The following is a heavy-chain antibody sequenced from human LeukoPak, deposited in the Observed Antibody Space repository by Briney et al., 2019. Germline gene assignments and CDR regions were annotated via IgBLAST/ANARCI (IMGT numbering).Heavy chain of an antibody. Sequence: SETLSLTCSVSGYSFTSGHYWGWIRQPPGKGLEWIANIYHTGSAHYNPSLKSRVTISVDTSTNQFSLKLSSVTAADTAVYYCARVRRIAAAVGNFDYWGEGTLVTVSS. D-gene: IGHD6-13*01. J-gene: IGHJ4*02. CDR1: GYSFTSGHY. V-gene: IGHV4-38-2*02. CDR2: IYHTGSA. CDR3: ARVRRIAAAVGNFDY.